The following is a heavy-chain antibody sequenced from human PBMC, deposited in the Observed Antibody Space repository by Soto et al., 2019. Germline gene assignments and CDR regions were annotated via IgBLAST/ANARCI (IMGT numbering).Heavy chain of an antibody. J-gene: IGHJ6*02. CDR1: GFTFSSYG. CDR3: AKQQGPGTPYYYAMDV. Sequence: GGSLRLSCAASGFTFSSYGMHWVRQAPGKGLEWVAVIRNHGSRKYYADSVQGRFTISRDNSRNTLYLQMNYLSAEDTAVYYCAKQQGPGTPYYYAMDVWGQGTTVTVSS. CDR2: IRNHGSRK. D-gene: IGHD1-1*01. V-gene: IGHV3-30*02.